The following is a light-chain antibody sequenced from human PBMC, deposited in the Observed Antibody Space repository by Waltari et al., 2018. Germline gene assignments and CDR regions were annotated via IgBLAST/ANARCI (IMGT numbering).Light chain of an antibody. CDR3: QQRGDGLWT. CDR1: HSVGTS. V-gene: IGKV3-11*01. J-gene: IGKJ1*01. Sequence: VLTQSPAPLSFSPGEPAPRSCRASHSVGTSLFWYQQISGQPPRLPLPGASNRATGIPARFSGSGSGTDFTLTISGLESEDIAVYYCQQRGDGLWTFGQGT. CDR2: GAS.